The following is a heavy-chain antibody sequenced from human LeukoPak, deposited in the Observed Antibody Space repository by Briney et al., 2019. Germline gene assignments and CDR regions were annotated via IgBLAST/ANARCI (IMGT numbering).Heavy chain of an antibody. V-gene: IGHV3-9*01. CDR3: AKDGDDFWSGYHENNWFDP. Sequence: PGGSLRLSCAASGFTFDDYAMHWVRQAPGKGLEWVSGISWNSGSIGYADSVKGRFTISRDNAKNSLYLQMNSLRAEDTALYHCAKDGDDFWSGYHENNWFDPWGQGTLVTVSS. CDR1: GFTFDDYA. D-gene: IGHD3-3*01. J-gene: IGHJ5*02. CDR2: ISWNSGSI.